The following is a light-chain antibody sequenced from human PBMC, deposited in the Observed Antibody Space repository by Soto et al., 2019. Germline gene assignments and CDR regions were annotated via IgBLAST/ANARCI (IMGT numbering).Light chain of an antibody. Sequence: EIVLTQSPGTLSLSPGERATLSCRAGQSVSSSYLAWYQQKPGQAPRLLIYGASSRATGIPDRFSGSGSGTDFTLTISRLEPEDFAVYYCHQYVSSPLTFGGGTKVEIK. V-gene: IGKV3-20*01. CDR3: HQYVSSPLT. CDR2: GAS. CDR1: QSVSSSY. J-gene: IGKJ4*01.